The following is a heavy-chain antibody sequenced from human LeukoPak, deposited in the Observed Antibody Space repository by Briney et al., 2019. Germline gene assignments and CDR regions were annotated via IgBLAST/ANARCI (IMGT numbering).Heavy chain of an antibody. CDR2: ISCSGST. D-gene: IGHD1-1*01. CDR1: GGSISSCTYS. Sequence: SETLSLTCTVSGGSISSCTYSWGWIRQPPGKGLEWIGSISCSGSTYYNPSLKSRVTISVDTSKNQFSLYLDSVTAAETAVYYCARDWNRYAYWGQGTLVTVSS. J-gene: IGHJ4*02. V-gene: IGHV4-39*07. CDR3: ARDWNRYAY.